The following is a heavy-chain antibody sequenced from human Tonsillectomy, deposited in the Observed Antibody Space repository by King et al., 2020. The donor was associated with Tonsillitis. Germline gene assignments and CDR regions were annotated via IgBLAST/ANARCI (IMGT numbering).Heavy chain of an antibody. V-gene: IGHV1-69*01. Sequence: QLVQSGAEVKKPGSSVKVSCKASGGIFSSYAISWVGQAPGQGLEWMGGIIPIFGTANYAQKFQGRVTITADESTSTAYMELSSLRSEDTAVYYCASLSSSPAMDVWGQGTTVTVSS. J-gene: IGHJ6*02. CDR3: ASLSSSPAMDV. CDR2: IIPIFGTA. CDR1: GGIFSSYA. D-gene: IGHD6-6*01.